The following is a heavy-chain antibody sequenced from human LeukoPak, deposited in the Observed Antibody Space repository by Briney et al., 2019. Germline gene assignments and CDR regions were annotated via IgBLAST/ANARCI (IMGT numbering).Heavy chain of an antibody. CDR3: AKVSGSYQYYFDY. V-gene: IGHV3-30*18. CDR1: GFTFSSYG. D-gene: IGHD3-10*01. CDR2: ISYDGSNK. Sequence: PGGSLRLSCAASGFTFSSYGMHWVRQAPGKGLEWVAVISYDGSNKYYADPVKGRFTISRDNSKNTLYLQMNSLRAEDTAVYYCAKVSGSYQYYFDYWGQGTLVTVSS. J-gene: IGHJ4*02.